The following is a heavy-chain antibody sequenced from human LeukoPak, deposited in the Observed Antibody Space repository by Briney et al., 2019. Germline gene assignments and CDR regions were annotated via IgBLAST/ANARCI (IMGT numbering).Heavy chain of an antibody. CDR1: GFTFSNYW. J-gene: IGHJ4*02. V-gene: IGHV3-7*03. CDR3: ARDYWRSIEY. D-gene: IGHD2-2*01. Sequence: GGSLRLSCAASGFTFSNYWMSWVRQAPRKGLEWVAIINEDGGTKYYVDSLKGRFVISRDNAKNSLYLQMSGLRADDTAVYYRARDYWRSIEYWGQGALVTVSS. CDR2: INEDGGTK.